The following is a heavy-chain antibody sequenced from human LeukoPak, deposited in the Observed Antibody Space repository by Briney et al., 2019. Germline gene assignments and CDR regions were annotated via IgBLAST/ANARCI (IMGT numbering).Heavy chain of an antibody. CDR3: AGQTTVVTPEDY. Sequence: PSETLSLTCTVSGGSISSSSYYWGWIRQPPGKGLEWIGSIYYSGSTYYNPSLKSRVTISVDTSKNQFSLKLSSVTAADTAVYYCAGQTTVVTPEDYWGQGTLVTVSS. CDR2: IYYSGST. D-gene: IGHD4-23*01. V-gene: IGHV4-39*01. CDR1: GGSISSSSYY. J-gene: IGHJ4*02.